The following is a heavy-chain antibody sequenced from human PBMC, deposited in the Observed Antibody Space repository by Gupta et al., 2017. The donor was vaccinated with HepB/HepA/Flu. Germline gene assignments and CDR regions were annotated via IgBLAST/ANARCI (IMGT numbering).Heavy chain of an antibody. Sequence: QVQLQESGPGLVKPSQTLSLTCSVSGDSVSNGVYYWTWIRQYPGKGLEWIGYIYYSGSTYNPSLKSRVAISVDTSKNQFSLKVTSVTAADTAVYYCATSTRVRLVAYWGRGTLVTVSS. J-gene: IGHJ4*02. CDR2: IYYSGST. V-gene: IGHV4-31*03. CDR3: ATSTRVRLVAY. D-gene: IGHD5/OR15-5a*01. CDR1: GDSVSNGVYY.